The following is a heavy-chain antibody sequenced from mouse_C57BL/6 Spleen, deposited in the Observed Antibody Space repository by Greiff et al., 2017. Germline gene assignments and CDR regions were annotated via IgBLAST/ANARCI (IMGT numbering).Heavy chain of an antibody. CDR3: ARTTVHWYFDV. D-gene: IGHD1-1*01. CDR2: ISSGSSTI. Sequence: EVKLMESGGGLVKPGGSLKLSCAASGFTFSDYGMHWVRQAPEKGLEWVAYISSGSSTIYYADTVKGRFTISRDNAKNTLFLQMTSLRSEDTAMXYCARTTVHWYFDVWGTGTTVTVSS. CDR1: GFTFSDYG. J-gene: IGHJ1*03. V-gene: IGHV5-17*01.